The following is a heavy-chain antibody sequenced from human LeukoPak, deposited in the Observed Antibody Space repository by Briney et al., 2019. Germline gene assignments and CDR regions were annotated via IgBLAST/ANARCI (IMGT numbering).Heavy chain of an antibody. V-gene: IGHV3-23*01. J-gene: IGHJ4*02. D-gene: IGHD5-12*01. CDR2: ISGSGGST. CDR3: AKVRGYDWGFDY. Sequence: PGGSLRLSCAASGFTFSSYAMSWVRQAPGKGLEWGSAISGSGGSTYYADSVKGRFTISRDNSKNTLYLQMNSLRAEDTAVYYCAKVRGYDWGFDYWGQGTLVTVSS. CDR1: GFTFSSYA.